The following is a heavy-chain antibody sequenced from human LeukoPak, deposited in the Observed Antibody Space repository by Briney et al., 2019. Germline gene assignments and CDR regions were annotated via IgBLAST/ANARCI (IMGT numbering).Heavy chain of an antibody. J-gene: IGHJ5*02. CDR3: ARDYYYGSGSYYNVYNWFDP. CDR2: IYTSGST. D-gene: IGHD3-10*01. CDR1: GGSISSYY. Sequence: SETLSLTCTVSGGSISSYYWSWIRQPAGKGLEWIGRIYTSGSTNYNPSLKSRVTMSVDTSKNQFSLKLSSGTAADTAVYYCARDYYYGSGSYYNVYNWFDPWGQGTLVTVSS. V-gene: IGHV4-4*07.